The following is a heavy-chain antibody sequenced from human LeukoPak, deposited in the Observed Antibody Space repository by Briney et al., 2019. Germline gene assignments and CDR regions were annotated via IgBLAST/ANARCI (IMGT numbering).Heavy chain of an antibody. CDR3: ARDAMIVVVTLFDY. CDR2: IIPILGIA. CDR1: GGTFSIYA. V-gene: IGHV1-69*04. D-gene: IGHD3-22*01. J-gene: IGHJ4*02. Sequence: SVKVSCKASGGTFSIYAISWVRQAPGQGLEWMGRIIPILGIANYAQKFQGRVTITADKSTSTAYMELSSLRSEDTAVYYCARDAMIVVVTLFDYWGQGTLVTVSS.